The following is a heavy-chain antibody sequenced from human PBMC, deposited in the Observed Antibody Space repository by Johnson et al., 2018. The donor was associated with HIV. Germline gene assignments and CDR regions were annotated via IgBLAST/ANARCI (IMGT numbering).Heavy chain of an antibody. CDR3: AKGYYYDSKDALNI. J-gene: IGHJ3*02. D-gene: IGHD3-22*01. CDR1: GFTFSSYA. Sequence: QMLLVESGGGVVQPGGSLRLSCAASGFTFSSYALHWVRQAPGKGLEWVAVISYDGNNKYYADSVKGRFTISRDNSKNTLYLQMNSLRAEDTAVYYCAKGYYYDSKDALNIWGQGTMVTVSS. CDR2: ISYDGNNK. V-gene: IGHV3-30-3*01.